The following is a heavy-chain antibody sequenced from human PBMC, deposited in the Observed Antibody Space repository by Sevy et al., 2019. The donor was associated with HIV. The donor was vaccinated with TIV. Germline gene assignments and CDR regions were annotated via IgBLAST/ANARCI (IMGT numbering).Heavy chain of an antibody. V-gene: IGHV3-66*02. J-gene: IGHJ6*03. CDR3: ARETKAVAFSWYYYYMDV. CDR1: GFTVNTNY. Sequence: GGSLRLSCAASGFTVNTNYMTWVRQSPGKGLEWVSLTFIAGRTYYADSVKGRFTISSDNSRNTVYLQMNSLRLEGTGVYYCARETKAVAFSWYYYYMDVWGKGTTVTVSS. CDR2: TFIAGRT. D-gene: IGHD6-19*01.